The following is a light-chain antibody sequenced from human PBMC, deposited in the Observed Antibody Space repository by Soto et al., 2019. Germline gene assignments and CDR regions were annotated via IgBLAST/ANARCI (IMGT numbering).Light chain of an antibody. CDR2: GAS. J-gene: IGKJ1*01. Sequence: EIVMTQSPATLSVSTGERATLSCRASQSVSGNLAWYQQKPGQAPRLLIYGASTRATGIPARFSGSGSGTEFTLTISSLQSEDFAVHYCQQYHHWPLAFGQGTKVEIK. V-gene: IGKV3-15*01. CDR3: QQYHHWPLA. CDR1: QSVSGN.